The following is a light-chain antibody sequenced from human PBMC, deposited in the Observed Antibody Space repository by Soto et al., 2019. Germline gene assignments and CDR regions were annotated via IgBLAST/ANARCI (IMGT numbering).Light chain of an antibody. CDR3: QQHNSYSWT. CDR2: DAS. CDR1: QSISTW. Sequence: DIQMTQSPSTLSASVGDRVTITCRASQSISTWLAWYQQKPGKAPKLLIHDASSLESGVPSRFRGSGSGTDFTLTISSLQPDDLATYYCQQHNSYSWTFGQGTKVEIK. V-gene: IGKV1-5*01. J-gene: IGKJ1*01.